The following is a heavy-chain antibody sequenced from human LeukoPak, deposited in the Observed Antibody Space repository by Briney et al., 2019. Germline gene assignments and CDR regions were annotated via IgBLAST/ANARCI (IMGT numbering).Heavy chain of an antibody. CDR1: GFTFSSYS. D-gene: IGHD3-22*01. CDR3: ARDGDYYDSSGYYHEY. Sequence: TGGSLRLSCADSGFTFSSYSMNWVRQAPGKGLEWVSYISSSSSTIYYADSVKGRFTISRDNAKNSLYLQMNSLRDEDTAVYYCARDGDYYDSSGYYHEYWGQGTLVTVSS. V-gene: IGHV3-48*02. CDR2: ISSSSSTI. J-gene: IGHJ4*02.